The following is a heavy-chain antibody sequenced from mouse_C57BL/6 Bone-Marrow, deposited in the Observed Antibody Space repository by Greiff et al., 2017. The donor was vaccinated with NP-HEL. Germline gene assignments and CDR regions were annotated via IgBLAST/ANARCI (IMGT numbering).Heavy chain of an antibody. J-gene: IGHJ4*01. V-gene: IGHV5-6*01. D-gene: IGHD4-1*01. CDR2: ISSGGSYT. CDR3: ARRGWDGGGYAMDY. CDR1: GFTFSSYG. Sequence: DVQLVESGGDLVKPGGSLKLSCAASGFTFSSYGMSWVRQTPDKRLEWVATISSGGSYTYYPDSVKGRFTISRDNAKNTLYLQMSSLKSEDTAMYYCARRGWDGGGYAMDYWGQGTSVTVSS.